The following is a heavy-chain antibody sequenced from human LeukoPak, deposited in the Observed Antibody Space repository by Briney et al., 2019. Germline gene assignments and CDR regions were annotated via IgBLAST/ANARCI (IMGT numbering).Heavy chain of an antibody. V-gene: IGHV3-7*01. CDR1: GFTFSSYW. J-gene: IGHJ3*02. Sequence: GGSLRLSCAASGFTFSSYWMSWVRQAPGKGLEWVANIKQDGSEKYYVDFVKGRFTISRDNAKNSLYLQMNSLRAEDTAVYYCARAPSFDSSGFDAFDIWGQGTMVTVSS. CDR3: ARAPSFDSSGFDAFDI. CDR2: IKQDGSEK. D-gene: IGHD3-22*01.